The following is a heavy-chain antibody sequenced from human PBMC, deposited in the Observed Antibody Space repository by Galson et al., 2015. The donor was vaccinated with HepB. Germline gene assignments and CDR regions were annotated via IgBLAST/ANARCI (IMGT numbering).Heavy chain of an antibody. CDR3: ARSSSGYYDYYGMDV. CDR2: ISAYKGNT. Sequence: SVKVSCKASGYTFNSYGISWVRQAPGQGLEWMGWISAYKGNTNYAQKFQGRVTMTTDTSTSTAYMELRSLRSDDTAVYYCARSSSGYYDYYGMDVWGQGTTVTVSS. CDR1: GYTFNSYG. J-gene: IGHJ6*02. V-gene: IGHV1-18*01. D-gene: IGHD3-22*01.